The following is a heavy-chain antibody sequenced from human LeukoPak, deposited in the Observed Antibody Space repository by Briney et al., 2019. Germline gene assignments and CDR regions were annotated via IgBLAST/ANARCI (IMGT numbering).Heavy chain of an antibody. CDR2: IYYSGST. Sequence: PSETLSLTCTVSGGSISSSSYYWGWLRQPPGKGLEWIGSIYYSGSTYYNPSLKSRVTISVDRSKNQFSLKLSSVTAADTAVYYCARGEWLVLGVFDYWGQGTLVTVSS. CDR1: GGSISSSSYY. J-gene: IGHJ4*02. CDR3: ARGEWLVLGVFDY. V-gene: IGHV4-39*07. D-gene: IGHD6-19*01.